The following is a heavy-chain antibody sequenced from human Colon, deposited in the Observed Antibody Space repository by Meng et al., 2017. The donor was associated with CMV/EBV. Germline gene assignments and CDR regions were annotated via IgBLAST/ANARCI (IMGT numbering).Heavy chain of an antibody. D-gene: IGHD3-9*01. Sequence: GGSLKISCAASGFTFDDFVMHWVRQVPGKGLEWVSGISWDSRSINYAASVRGRFTISRDNAKNSLYLEMNSLRPEDTALYYCARDIGILTGLTSWGQGTLVTVSS. CDR1: GFTFDDFV. V-gene: IGHV3-9*01. CDR2: ISWDSRSI. CDR3: ARDIGILTGLTS. J-gene: IGHJ5*02.